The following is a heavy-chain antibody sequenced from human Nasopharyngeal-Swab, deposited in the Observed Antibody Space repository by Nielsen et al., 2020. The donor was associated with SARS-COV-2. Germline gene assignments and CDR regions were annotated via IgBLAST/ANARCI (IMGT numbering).Heavy chain of an antibody. J-gene: IGHJ4*02. Sequence: GESLKISCTASVFTFSSSAMHWVRQAPGKGLEWVSHIDPSGNIYYADSVKGRFTISGDNAKNSLYLQMNSLRAEDTAVYYCARGSGITGDYRDSWGQGTLVTVSS. D-gene: IGHD4-17*01. CDR3: ARGSGITGDYRDS. CDR2: IDPSGNI. CDR1: VFTFSSSA. V-gene: IGHV3-48*01.